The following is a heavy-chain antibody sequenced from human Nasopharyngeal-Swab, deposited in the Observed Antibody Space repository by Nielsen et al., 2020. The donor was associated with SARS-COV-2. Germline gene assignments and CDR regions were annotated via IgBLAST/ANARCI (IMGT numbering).Heavy chain of an antibody. CDR2: SHYSGST. J-gene: IGHJ4*02. CDR1: GSSISYYY. CDR3: ARGFDY. V-gene: IGHV4-59*08. Sequence: SETLSLTCTVSGSSISYYYWSWIRQPPGKGLEWVAYSHYSGSTNYKPSLKSRVTMSVDTSKRQFSLMLTSVTAADTAVYYCARGFDYWGQGTLVTVSS.